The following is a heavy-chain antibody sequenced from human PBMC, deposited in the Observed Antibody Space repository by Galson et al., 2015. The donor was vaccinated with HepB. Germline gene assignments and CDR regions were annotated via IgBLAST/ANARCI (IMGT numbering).Heavy chain of an antibody. CDR3: AKDKAEGRLYDYVWGSYRYTGALGAFDI. V-gene: IGHV3-23*01. J-gene: IGHJ3*02. CDR1: GFTFSSYA. Sequence: SLRLSCAASGFTFSSYAMSWVRQAPGKGLEWVSAISGSGGSTYYADSVKGRFTISRDNSKNTLYLQMNSLRAEDTAVYYCAKDKAEGRLYDYVWGSYRYTGALGAFDIWGQGTMVTVSS. CDR2: ISGSGGST. D-gene: IGHD3-16*02.